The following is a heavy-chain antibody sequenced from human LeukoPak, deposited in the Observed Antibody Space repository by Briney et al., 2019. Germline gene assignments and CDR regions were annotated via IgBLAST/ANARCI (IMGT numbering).Heavy chain of an antibody. J-gene: IGHJ4*02. CDR3: ARHDGFIPY. CDR2: ISDSGGST. CDR1: GFTFSDYA. V-gene: IGHV3-23*01. D-gene: IGHD3-16*02. Sequence: GGSLRLSCVASGFTFSDYAMSWVRQAPGKGLEWVSGISDSGGSTYYADSVKGRCTISRDNSKNTVSLQMNNLRAEDTAVHFCARHDGFIPYWGQGTLVTVTS.